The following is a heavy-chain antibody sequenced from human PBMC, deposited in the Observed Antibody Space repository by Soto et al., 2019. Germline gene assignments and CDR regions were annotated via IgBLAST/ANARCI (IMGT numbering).Heavy chain of an antibody. V-gene: IGHV3-33*01. Sequence: PGGFLRLSCAASGFTFSSNGMHWVRQAPGKGLEWVAVIWYDGSNKYYADSVKGRFTISRDNSKNTLYLQMNSLRAEDTAVYYCASELGDYYYYGMDVWGQGTTVTVSS. CDR2: IWYDGSNK. J-gene: IGHJ6*02. D-gene: IGHD3-3*01. CDR3: ASELGDYYYYGMDV. CDR1: GFTFSSNG.